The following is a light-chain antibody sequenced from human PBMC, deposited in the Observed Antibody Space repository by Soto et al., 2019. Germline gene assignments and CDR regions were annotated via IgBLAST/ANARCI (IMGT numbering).Light chain of an antibody. Sequence: EIVMTQSPATLSVSPGERATLSCRASQSISNNVAWYQQKPGQAPRLLIYAASTRAIAIPARFSGSGSGIEFTLTISSLQSEDIALYYCEQYNNWPWTFGQGTKVEIK. CDR1: QSISNN. CDR2: AAS. V-gene: IGKV3-15*01. CDR3: EQYNNWPWT. J-gene: IGKJ1*01.